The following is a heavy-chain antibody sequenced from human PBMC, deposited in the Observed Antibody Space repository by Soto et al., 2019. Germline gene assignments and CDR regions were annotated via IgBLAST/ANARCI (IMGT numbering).Heavy chain of an antibody. D-gene: IGHD3-10*01. J-gene: IGHJ4*02. CDR3: ARDARGDEAPMDY. CDR2: INPNSGGT. Sequence: ASVKVSCKAAGYTFTGYYMHWVRQAPGQGLEWMGWINPNSGGTNYAQKFQGWVTMTRDTSISTAYMELSRLRSDDTAVYYCARDARGDEAPMDYWGQGTLVTVSS. V-gene: IGHV1-2*04. CDR1: GYTFTGYY.